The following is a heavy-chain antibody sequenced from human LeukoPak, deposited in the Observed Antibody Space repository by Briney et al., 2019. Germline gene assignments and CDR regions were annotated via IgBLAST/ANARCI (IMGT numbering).Heavy chain of an antibody. CDR3: ATATQPRGYFLH. Sequence: ASVKVSCKASGYTFTSYSLAWVRQAPGQSLEWMGWISVNNGGTNYAQSFQDRVTLTRDTSTNTAYLELRSLKSDDTAIIYCATATQPRGYFLHWGQGTLVTVSS. J-gene: IGHJ1*01. CDR1: GYTFTSYS. D-gene: IGHD2-2*01. CDR2: ISVNNGGT. V-gene: IGHV1-18*01.